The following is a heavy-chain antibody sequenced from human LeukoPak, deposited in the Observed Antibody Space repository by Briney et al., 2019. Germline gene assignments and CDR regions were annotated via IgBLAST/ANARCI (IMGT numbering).Heavy chain of an antibody. J-gene: IGHJ4*02. Sequence: ASVKVSCKASGYTFTSYGISWVRQAPGQGLEWMGWISAYNGNTNYAQKLQGRVTMTTDTSTSTAYMELRSLTSDDTAVYYCARAPLYYDSSGYYSGYFDYWGQGTLVTVSS. D-gene: IGHD3-22*01. CDR3: ARAPLYYDSSGYYSGYFDY. CDR1: GYTFTSYG. V-gene: IGHV1-18*01. CDR2: ISAYNGNT.